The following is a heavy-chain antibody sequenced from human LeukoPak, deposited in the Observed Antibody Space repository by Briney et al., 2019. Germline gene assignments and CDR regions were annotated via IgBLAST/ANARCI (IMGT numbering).Heavy chain of an antibody. V-gene: IGHV3-30-3*01. Sequence: GRSLRLSRAASGFTLSTYAMHWVRQAPGKGLEWVAVIAYDESNKYYADSVKGRFTISRDNSKNTVYLQMSSLREEDTAVYYCVRGGHSGSFSPEDYWGQGTLVTVSS. D-gene: IGHD1-26*01. CDR2: IAYDESNK. J-gene: IGHJ4*02. CDR1: GFTLSTYA. CDR3: VRGGHSGSFSPEDY.